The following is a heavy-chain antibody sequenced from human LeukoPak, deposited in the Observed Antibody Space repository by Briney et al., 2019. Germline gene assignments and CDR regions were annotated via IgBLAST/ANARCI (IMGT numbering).Heavy chain of an antibody. D-gene: IGHD3-10*01. CDR3: ARVVSDNYYYYGMDA. J-gene: IGHJ6*02. CDR2: ISYDGSNK. CDR1: GFTFSSYA. V-gene: IGHV3-30*04. Sequence: PGGSLRLSCAASGFTFSSYAMHWVRQAPGKGLEWVAVISYDGSNKYYADSVKGRFTISRDNSKNTLYLQMNSLRAEGTAVYYCARVVSDNYYYYGMDAWGQGTPVTVSS.